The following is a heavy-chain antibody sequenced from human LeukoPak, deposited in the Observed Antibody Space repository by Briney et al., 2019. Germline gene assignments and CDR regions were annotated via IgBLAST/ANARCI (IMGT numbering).Heavy chain of an antibody. Sequence: GGSLRLSCAASGFTVSSSYMSWVRQAPGKGLEWVSVIYSGGSTHYADSVKGRFTISRDNSKNTLYLQMNSLRAEDTAVYYCARELELPDAFDIWGQGTMVTVSS. J-gene: IGHJ3*02. CDR3: ARELELPDAFDI. V-gene: IGHV3-66*01. CDR1: GFTVSSSY. D-gene: IGHD1-7*01. CDR2: IYSGGST.